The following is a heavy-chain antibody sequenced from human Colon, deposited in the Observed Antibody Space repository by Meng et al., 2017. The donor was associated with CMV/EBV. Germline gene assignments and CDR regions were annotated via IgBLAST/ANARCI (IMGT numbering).Heavy chain of an antibody. Sequence: VLLVEAGAEVKKPGATVKVSCKASGYTFTGYYMHWVRQAPGQGLEWMGWINPNSGGTNYAQKFQGRVTMTRDTSISTAYMELSRLRSDDTAVYYCARDLRVWFGEFKNWGQGTLVTVSS. J-gene: IGHJ4*02. CDR1: GYTFTGYY. D-gene: IGHD3-10*01. V-gene: IGHV1-2*02. CDR3: ARDLRVWFGEFKN. CDR2: INPNSGGT.